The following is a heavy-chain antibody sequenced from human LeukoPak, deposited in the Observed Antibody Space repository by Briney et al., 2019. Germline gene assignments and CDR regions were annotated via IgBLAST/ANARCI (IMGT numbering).Heavy chain of an antibody. CDR2: ISSSGSNI. CDR1: GFTFSDYC. CDR3: ARVRGSYANDY. D-gene: IGHD3-10*01. V-gene: IGHV3-11*04. Sequence: PGGSLRLSCAASGFTFSDYCMSWLRQAPGKGLEWISYISSSGSNIYYADSVKGRFTISRDNAKNSLYLQMNSLRAEDTAVYYCARVRGSYANDYWGQGTLVTVSS. J-gene: IGHJ4*02.